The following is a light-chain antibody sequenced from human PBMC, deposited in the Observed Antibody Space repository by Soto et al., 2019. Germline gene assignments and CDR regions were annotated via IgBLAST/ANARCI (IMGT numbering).Light chain of an antibody. V-gene: IGLV2-14*01. CDR3: SSYTSRTTYV. J-gene: IGLJ1*01. CDR1: NSDVGGYNY. CDR2: EVT. Sequence: QSALTQPASVSGSPGQSITISCTGTNSDVGGYNYVSWYQQHPGKAPKLVISEVTYRPSGVSNRFSGSKSGNTASLTISGLQAEDEADYYCSSYTSRTTYVFGTGTKLTVL.